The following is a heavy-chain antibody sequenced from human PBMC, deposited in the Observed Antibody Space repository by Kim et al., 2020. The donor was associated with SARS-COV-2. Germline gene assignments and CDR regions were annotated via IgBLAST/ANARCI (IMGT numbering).Heavy chain of an antibody. CDR2: IYYSGST. D-gene: IGHD3-10*01. V-gene: IGHV4-59*13. Sequence: SETLSLTCTVSGGSISSYYWSWIRQPPGKGLEWIGYIYYSGSTNYNPSLKSRVTISVDTSKNQFSLKLSSVTAADTAVYYCARDRGYYGSGYYYYGMDVWGQGTTVTVSS. CDR3: ARDRGYYGSGYYYYGMDV. J-gene: IGHJ6*02. CDR1: GGSISSYY.